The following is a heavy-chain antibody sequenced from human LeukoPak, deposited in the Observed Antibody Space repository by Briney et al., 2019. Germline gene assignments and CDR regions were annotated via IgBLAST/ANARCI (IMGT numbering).Heavy chain of an antibody. CDR3: ATKRLHFKAGATTGAYFDY. CDR2: MNPNSGNT. Sequence: GASVKVSCKASGYTFTSYDINWVRQATGQGLEWMGWMNPNSGNTGYAQKFQGRVTMTEDTSTDTAYMELSSLRSEDTAVCYCATKRLHFKAGATTGAYFDYWGQGTLVTVSS. CDR1: GYTFTSYD. V-gene: IGHV1-8*01. J-gene: IGHJ4*02. D-gene: IGHD1-26*01.